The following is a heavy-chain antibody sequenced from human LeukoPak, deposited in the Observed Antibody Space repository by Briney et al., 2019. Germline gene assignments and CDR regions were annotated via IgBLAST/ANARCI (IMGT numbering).Heavy chain of an antibody. V-gene: IGHV4-34*01. CDR3: ARGAERSSWYYWFDP. CDR1: GFTFSSYN. J-gene: IGHJ5*02. Sequence: GSLRLSCAASGFTFSSYNMNWVRQAPGKGLEWIGEINQSGSTNYSPSLKSRVTISVDTSKNQFSLKLSSVTAADTAVYYCARGAERSSWYYWFDPWGQGTLVTVSS. D-gene: IGHD6-13*01. CDR2: INQSGST.